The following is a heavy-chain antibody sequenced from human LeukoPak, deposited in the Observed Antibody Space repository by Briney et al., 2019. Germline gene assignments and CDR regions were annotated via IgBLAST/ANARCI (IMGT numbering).Heavy chain of an antibody. CDR3: AKVKVKDGPGYFDY. V-gene: IGHV3-23*01. D-gene: IGHD3-10*01. J-gene: IGHJ4*02. Sequence: GGSLRLSCAASGFTFSNYAMTWVRQAPGKGLEWVSGISGSGGSTYYADSVKGRFTISRDNSKNTLYLQMNSLRAEDTAVYYCAKVKVKDGPGYFDYWGQGTLVTVSS. CDR2: ISGSGGST. CDR1: GFTFSNYA.